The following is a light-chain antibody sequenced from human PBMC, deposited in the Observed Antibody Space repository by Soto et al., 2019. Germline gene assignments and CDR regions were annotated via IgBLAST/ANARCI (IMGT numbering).Light chain of an antibody. Sequence: EIVMTQSPATLSVSPGERATLSCRASQSVSSNLAWYQQKPGQAPRLLIYGASTRATGIPARFSGSGSGTELPLTISSLQSEDFAVYYCQRYNNWPPWTFGQGNKVEI. CDR1: QSVSSN. CDR2: GAS. J-gene: IGKJ1*01. V-gene: IGKV3-15*01. CDR3: QRYNNWPPWT.